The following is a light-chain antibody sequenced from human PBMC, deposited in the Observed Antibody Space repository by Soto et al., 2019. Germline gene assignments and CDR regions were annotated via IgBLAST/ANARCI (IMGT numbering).Light chain of an antibody. CDR3: SSFDVNNNLV. CDR2: EVS. Sequence: QSALTQPPSASGSPGQSVTISCTGTSSDVGGYNYVSWYQQHPGKAPKLMISEVSKRPSGVPDRFSGSKSGNTASLTVSGIPFEDAAEYYCSSFDVNNNLVFGGGPKLTVL. CDR1: SSDVGGYNY. J-gene: IGLJ2*01. V-gene: IGLV2-8*01.